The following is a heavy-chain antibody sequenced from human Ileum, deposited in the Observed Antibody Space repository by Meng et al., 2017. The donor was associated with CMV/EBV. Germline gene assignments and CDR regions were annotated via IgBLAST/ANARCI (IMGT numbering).Heavy chain of an antibody. D-gene: IGHD1-26*01. V-gene: IGHV4-34*02. CDR3: ATGTSQAWELLHS. Sequence: QVQFQQWGAGLLKPSETLSLTRGVYGGSFSGYHWSWIRQPPGKGLEWIGEINHSGGSNYNPSLKSRVTISLDTSKTQFSLKLNSVTAADTAVYYCATGTSQAWELLHSWGQGILVTVSS. CDR1: GGSFSGYH. J-gene: IGHJ4*02. CDR2: INHSGGS.